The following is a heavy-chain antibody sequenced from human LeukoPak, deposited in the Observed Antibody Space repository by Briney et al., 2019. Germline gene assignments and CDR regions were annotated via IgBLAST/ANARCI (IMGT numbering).Heavy chain of an antibody. J-gene: IGHJ5*02. Sequence: SETLSLTCAVYGRSFSGYYWTWIRQPPGKGLEWIGEINHSGSTNYNASLKNRVTISIDTSKYQFSLRLSSVTAADTAVYYCAPRGDIEHSYGYGKWFDPWGQGTRVTVSS. V-gene: IGHV4-34*01. CDR3: APRGDIEHSYGYGKWFDP. D-gene: IGHD5-18*01. CDR1: GRSFSGYY. CDR2: INHSGST.